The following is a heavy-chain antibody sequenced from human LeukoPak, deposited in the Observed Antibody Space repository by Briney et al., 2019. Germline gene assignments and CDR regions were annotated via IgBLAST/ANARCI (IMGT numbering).Heavy chain of an antibody. CDR1: GFTFSSYA. V-gene: IGHV3-23*01. CDR3: AKDQGIFGVVTDAFDI. J-gene: IGHJ3*02. CDR2: ISGSGGST. Sequence: GGSLRLSCAASGFTFSSYAMSWVRQAPGKGLEWVSAISGSGGSTYYADSVKGRFTISRDNSKNTLYLQMNSLRAEDTAVYYCAKDQGIFGVVTDAFDIWGQGTMVTVSS. D-gene: IGHD3-3*01.